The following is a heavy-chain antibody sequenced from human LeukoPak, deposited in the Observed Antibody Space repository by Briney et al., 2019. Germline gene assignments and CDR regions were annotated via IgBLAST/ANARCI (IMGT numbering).Heavy chain of an antibody. CDR1: GFTFSSYA. CDR2: ISYDGSNK. D-gene: IGHD6-13*01. J-gene: IGHJ3*02. V-gene: IGHV3-30*04. CDR3: ARESYIAAAGTADAFDI. Sequence: GGSLRLSCAASGFTFSSYAMHWVRQAPGKGLEWVAVISYDGSNKYYADSVKGRFTISRDNSKNTLYLQMNSLRAEDTAVYYCARESYIAAAGTADAFDIWGQGTMVTVSS.